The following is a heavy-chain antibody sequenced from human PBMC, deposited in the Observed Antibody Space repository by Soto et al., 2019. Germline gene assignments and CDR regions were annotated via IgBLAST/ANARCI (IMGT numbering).Heavy chain of an antibody. CDR1: GFTLSSYS. J-gene: IGHJ4*02. CDR3: ASDNVGYYHSHPLDY. D-gene: IGHD3-22*01. V-gene: IGHV3-21*01. Sequence: GGSLRLSCAASGFTLSSYSMNWVRQAPGKGLEWVSSISSSSSYIYYADSVKGRFTISRDNAKNSLYLQMNSLRAKDTAVYYCASDNVGYYHSHPLDYWGQGTLVTVSA. CDR2: ISSSSSYI.